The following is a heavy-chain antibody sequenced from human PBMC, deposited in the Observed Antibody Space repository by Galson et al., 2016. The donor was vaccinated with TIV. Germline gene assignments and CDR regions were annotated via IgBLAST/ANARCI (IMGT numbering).Heavy chain of an antibody. CDR3: ARMYCGADCSAGSFAV. Sequence: QSGAEVKKAGESLKISCKGSGAFLTHYWIGWVRQMPGKGLEWMGIIYPGDSETRVSPSFQGQVTISVDKSISTAYLQLSSLRASDTAVYYCARMYCGADCSAGSFAVWGQGTKVTVSS. CDR2: IYPGDSET. CDR1: GAFLTHYW. V-gene: IGHV5-51*01. D-gene: IGHD2-21*02. J-gene: IGHJ3*01.